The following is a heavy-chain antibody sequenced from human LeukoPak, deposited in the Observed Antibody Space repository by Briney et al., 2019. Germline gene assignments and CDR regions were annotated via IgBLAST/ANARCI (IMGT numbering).Heavy chain of an antibody. CDR3: AKGGRDGYNNWFDP. CDR2: IWYDGSNK. Sequence: GGSLRLSCAASGFTFSSYGMHWVRQAPGKGLEWVAFIWYDGSNKYYADSVKGRFTISRDNSKNTLYLQMNSLRAEDTAVYYCAKGGRDGYNNWFDPWGQGTLVTVSS. CDR1: GFTFSSYG. J-gene: IGHJ5*02. D-gene: IGHD5-24*01. V-gene: IGHV3-30*02.